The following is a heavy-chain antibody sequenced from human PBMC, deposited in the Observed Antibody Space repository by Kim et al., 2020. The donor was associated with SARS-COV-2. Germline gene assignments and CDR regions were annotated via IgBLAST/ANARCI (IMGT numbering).Heavy chain of an antibody. J-gene: IGHJ4*02. CDR3: ASGRGDYGDYTFDY. Sequence: AQKFQGRVTMTRDTSTSTVYMELSSLRSEDTAVYYCASGRGDYGDYTFDYWGQGTLVTVSS. V-gene: IGHV1-46*01. D-gene: IGHD4-17*01.